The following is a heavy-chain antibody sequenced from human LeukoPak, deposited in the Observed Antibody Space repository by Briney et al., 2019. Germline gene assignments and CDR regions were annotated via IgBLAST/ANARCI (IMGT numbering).Heavy chain of an antibody. J-gene: IGHJ5*02. CDR2: IIPIFPKT. CDR3: ARDPKVIVVPDSRNDRNDP. D-gene: IGHD1-1*01. CDR1: GDTFGNYA. V-gene: IGHV1-69*04. Sequence: ASVNVSCKASGDTFGNYAINWVRQAPGQGLEWMGRIIPIFPKTDYAQKFQGRVTITADKSTSTAYLELSSLSSEDTAVYYCARDPKVIVVPDSRNDRNDPWGQGTLVTVSS.